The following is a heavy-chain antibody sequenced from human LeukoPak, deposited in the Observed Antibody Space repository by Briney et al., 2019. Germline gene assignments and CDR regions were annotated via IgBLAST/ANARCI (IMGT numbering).Heavy chain of an antibody. D-gene: IGHD2-15*01. J-gene: IGHJ4*02. Sequence: PSQTLSLTCAVSGGSISSGGYSWSWIRQPPGKGLEWIGYIYHSGSTYYNPSLKSRVTISVDRSKSQFSLKLSSVTAADTAVYYCARTLKYCSGGSCYFHYFDYWGQGTLVTVSS. CDR3: ARTLKYCSGGSCYFHYFDY. CDR1: GGSISSGGYS. CDR2: IYHSGST. V-gene: IGHV4-30-2*01.